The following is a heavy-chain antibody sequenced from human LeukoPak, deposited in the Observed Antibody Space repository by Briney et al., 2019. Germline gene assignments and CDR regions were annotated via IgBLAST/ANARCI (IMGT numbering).Heavy chain of an antibody. CDR3: ARGLWMVPFDY. Sequence: SETLSLTCAVYGGSFSGYYWSWIRQPPGKGLEWIGEINHSGSTNYNPSLKSRVTISVDASKNQFSLKLSSVTAADTAVYYCARGLWMVPFDYWGQGTLVTVSS. V-gene: IGHV4-34*01. CDR2: INHSGST. D-gene: IGHD3-10*01. J-gene: IGHJ4*02. CDR1: GGSFSGYY.